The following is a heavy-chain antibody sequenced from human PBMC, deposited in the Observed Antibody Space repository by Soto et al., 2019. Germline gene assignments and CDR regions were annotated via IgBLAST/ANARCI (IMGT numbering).Heavy chain of an antibody. CDR1: GFTFSSYA. CDR2: IVGSGGST. V-gene: IGHV3-23*01. Sequence: LQLLESGGGLVQPGGSLRLSCAASGFTFSSYAMTWVRQAPGRGPEWVSAIVGSGGSTYYADSVKGRFTISRDNSRNTLYLQMNSLRADDTAVYYCARDHYGVDVWGQGTTVTVS. J-gene: IGHJ6*02. CDR3: ARDHYGVDV.